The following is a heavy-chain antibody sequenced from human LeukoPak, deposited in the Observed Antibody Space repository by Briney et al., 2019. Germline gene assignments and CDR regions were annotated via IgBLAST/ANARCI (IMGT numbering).Heavy chain of an antibody. J-gene: IGHJ4*02. V-gene: IGHV3-9*01. D-gene: IGHD3-10*01. Sequence: GGSLRLSCAASGFTFDDYAMHWVRQAPGKGLESVSGISWNSGRVDYADSVKGRFTISRDSAKNSLYLQMNSLRAEDTALYYCARDRRGSGSPYSPFDYWGQGTLVTVSS. CDR1: GFTFDDYA. CDR2: ISWNSGRV. CDR3: ARDRRGSGSPYSPFDY.